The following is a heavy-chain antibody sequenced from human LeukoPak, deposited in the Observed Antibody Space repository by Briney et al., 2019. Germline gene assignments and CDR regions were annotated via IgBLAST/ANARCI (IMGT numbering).Heavy chain of an antibody. CDR2: IKEDGSEK. CDR3: AKVGTRDWYFDL. V-gene: IGHV3-7*01. D-gene: IGHD1-7*01. J-gene: IGHJ2*01. CDR1: GFTFSNHW. Sequence: GGSLRLSCAASGFTFSNHWMSWVRQAPGKGLEWVANIKEDGSEKYYVDSVKGRFTISRDNAKNSLYLQMNSLRAEDTAVYYCAKVGTRDWYFDLWGRGTLVTVAS.